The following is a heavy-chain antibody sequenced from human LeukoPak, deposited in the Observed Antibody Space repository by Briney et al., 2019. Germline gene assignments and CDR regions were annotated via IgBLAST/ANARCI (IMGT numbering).Heavy chain of an antibody. J-gene: IGHJ4*02. D-gene: IGHD4-17*01. CDR3: ARDYGPDYGDYLDY. V-gene: IGHV1-2*06. CDR1: GYTFSGYY. Sequence: ASVKVSCKASGYTFSGYYMNWVRQAPGQGLEWMGRINPKSGDTKYAQRFQGRVTMTRDTSISTAYMDLGSLRPDDTAVYYCARDYGPDYGDYLDYWGQGTLVTVSS. CDR2: INPKSGDT.